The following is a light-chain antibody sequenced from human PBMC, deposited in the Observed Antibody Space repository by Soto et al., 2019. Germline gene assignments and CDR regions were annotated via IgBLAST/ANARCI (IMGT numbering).Light chain of an antibody. CDR2: GNN. J-gene: IGLJ2*01. Sequence: QSALTQPPSVSGAPGQRVTISCTGSSSNIGAGYDVYWYQQLPGTAPKLLIYGNNNRPSGGPDRFSGSKSGTSASLAITGLQAEDEADYYCQSYDSSLRRVFGGGTQLTVL. CDR1: SSNIGAGYD. V-gene: IGLV1-40*01. CDR3: QSYDSSLRRV.